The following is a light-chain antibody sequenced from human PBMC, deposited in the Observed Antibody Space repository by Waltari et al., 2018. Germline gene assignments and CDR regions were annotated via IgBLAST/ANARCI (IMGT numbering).Light chain of an antibody. CDR1: QSVSSSY. J-gene: IGKJ2*01. CDR2: GES. V-gene: IGKV3-20*01. Sequence: EIVLTQSPGTLSLSPGERATLSCRASQSVSSSYLAWYQQKPGQAPRLLIDGESSRAPGIPDRFSGSGSGTDFTLTISRLEPEDFAVYYCKQYGSSPLYTFGQGTKLEIK. CDR3: KQYGSSPLYT.